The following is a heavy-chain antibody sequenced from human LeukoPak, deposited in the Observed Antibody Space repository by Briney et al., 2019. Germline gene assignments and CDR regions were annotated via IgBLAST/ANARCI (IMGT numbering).Heavy chain of an antibody. Sequence: GESLKISCKGSGYSFTSYWISWVRQMPGKGLEWMGRIDPSDSYTNYSPSFQGHVTNSADKSISTAYLQWSSLKASDTAMYYCARHSTNYGSGSYSTGGRWFDPWGQGTLVTVSS. CDR1: GYSFTSYW. D-gene: IGHD3-10*01. V-gene: IGHV5-10-1*01. CDR2: IDPSDSYT. J-gene: IGHJ5*02. CDR3: ARHSTNYGSGSYSTGGRWFDP.